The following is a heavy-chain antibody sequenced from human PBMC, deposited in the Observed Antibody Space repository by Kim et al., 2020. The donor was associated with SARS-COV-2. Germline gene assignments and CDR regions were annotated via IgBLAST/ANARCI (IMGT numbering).Heavy chain of an antibody. D-gene: IGHD2-2*01. V-gene: IGHV3-48*03. CDR2: ISSSGSTI. CDR1: GFTFSSYE. Sequence: GGSLRLSCAASGFTFSSYEMNWVRQAPGKGLEWVSYISSSGSTIYYADSVKGRFTISRDNAKNSLYLQMNSLRAEDTAVYYCARSPDCSSTSCWLFDWFDPWGQGTLVTVSS. J-gene: IGHJ5*02. CDR3: ARSPDCSSTSCWLFDWFDP.